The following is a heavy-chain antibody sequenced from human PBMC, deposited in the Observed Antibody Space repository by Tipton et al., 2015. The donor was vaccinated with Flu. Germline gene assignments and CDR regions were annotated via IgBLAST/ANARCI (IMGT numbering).Heavy chain of an antibody. D-gene: IGHD3-10*01. V-gene: IGHV3-30*03. CDR2: VSKAGITT. J-gene: IGHJ4*02. CDR1: GVIFKSHD. Sequence: SLRLSCAASGVIFKSHDVHWVRQAPGKGLEWVAIVSKAGITTYYADSVNGRFSVSRDNSNDTAFLQMDTLRPEDTAVYYCAIWDFGAVFWGQGTLVTVSS. CDR3: AIWDFGAVF.